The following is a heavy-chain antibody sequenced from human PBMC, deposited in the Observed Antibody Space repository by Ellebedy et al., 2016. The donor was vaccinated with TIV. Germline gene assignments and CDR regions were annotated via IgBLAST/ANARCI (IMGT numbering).Heavy chain of an antibody. D-gene: IGHD3-10*01. CDR1: GDSNSNDF. J-gene: IGHJ5*02. CDR3: ARMGGVWFGDVWEVFWFDP. V-gene: IGHV4-59*01. Sequence: MPSETLSLTCTVSGDSNSNDFWSWIRQSPGKGLEWIGYISYNGNTSYNPSLKSRITILVDTSKNQISMNLTSVTASDTAVYYWARMGGVWFGDVWEVFWFDPWGQGTLVTVSS. CDR2: ISYNGNT.